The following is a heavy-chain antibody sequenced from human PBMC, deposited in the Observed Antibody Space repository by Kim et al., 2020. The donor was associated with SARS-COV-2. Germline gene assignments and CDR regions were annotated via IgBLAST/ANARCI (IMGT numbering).Heavy chain of an antibody. CDR2: IWYDGSNK. D-gene: IGHD3-16*01. V-gene: IGHV3-33*01. J-gene: IGHJ3*02. CDR3: ARGLGENAFDI. CDR1: GFTFSSYG. Sequence: GGSLRLSCAASGFTFSSYGMHWVRQAPGKGLEWVAVIWYDGSNKYYADSVKGRFTISRDNSKNTLYLQMNSLRAEDTAVYYCARGLGENAFDIWGQGTMVTVSS.